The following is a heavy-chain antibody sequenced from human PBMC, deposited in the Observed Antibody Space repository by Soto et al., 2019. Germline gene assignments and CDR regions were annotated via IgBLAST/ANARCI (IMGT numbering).Heavy chain of an antibody. J-gene: IGHJ4*02. V-gene: IGHV4-59*11. CDR1: GDSISRHS. CDR3: TRANWYSEY. D-gene: IGHD7-27*01. Sequence: LEPLSLTCPVSGDSISRHSSNWIRQPPGKGLEWIGYIYYNGNTNYNPSLKSRVTMSVDTSKNQISLKLSSVTAADTAVYYCTRANWYSEYWGQGTLVTVSS. CDR2: IYYNGNT.